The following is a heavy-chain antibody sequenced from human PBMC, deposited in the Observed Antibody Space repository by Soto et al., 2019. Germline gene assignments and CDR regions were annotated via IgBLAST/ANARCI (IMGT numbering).Heavy chain of an antibody. J-gene: IGHJ6*02. Sequence: SVKVSCKASGGTFSSYAISWARQAPGQGLEWTGGIIPIFGTANYAQKFQGRVTITADESTSTAYMGLSSLRSEDTAVYYCARGGMSSYYYGMDVWGQGTTVTVSS. V-gene: IGHV1-69*13. D-gene: IGHD1-26*01. CDR3: ARGGMSSYYYGMDV. CDR1: GGTFSSYA. CDR2: IIPIFGTA.